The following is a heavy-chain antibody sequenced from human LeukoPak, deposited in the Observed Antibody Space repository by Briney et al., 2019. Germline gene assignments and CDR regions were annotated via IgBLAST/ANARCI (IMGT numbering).Heavy chain of an antibody. CDR3: AKGSRWDGRGHTLDY. Sequence: GGSLRLSCAASGFTFSSYGMNWVRQAPGKGLEWVAGITYDGSNKYYADSVKGRFTISRDNSKNTVYLQMNSLTAEDTAVYYCAKGSRWDGRGHTLDYWGEGTLVTLSS. CDR2: ITYDGSNK. D-gene: IGHD2-15*01. CDR1: GFTFSSYG. V-gene: IGHV3-30*18. J-gene: IGHJ4*02.